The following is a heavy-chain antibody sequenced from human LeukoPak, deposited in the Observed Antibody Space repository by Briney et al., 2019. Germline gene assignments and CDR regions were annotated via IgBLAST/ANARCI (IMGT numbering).Heavy chain of an antibody. CDR2: IYYSGST. CDR1: GGSISSYY. V-gene: IGHV4-59*01. J-gene: IGHJ4*02. D-gene: IGHD6-6*01. CDR3: ARGIAARPLDY. Sequence: PSVTLSLTCTVSGGSISSYYWSWIRQPPGKGLEWIGYIYYSGSTNYNPSLKSRVTISVDTSKNQFSLKLSSVTAADTAVYYCARGIAARPLDYWGQGTLVTVSS.